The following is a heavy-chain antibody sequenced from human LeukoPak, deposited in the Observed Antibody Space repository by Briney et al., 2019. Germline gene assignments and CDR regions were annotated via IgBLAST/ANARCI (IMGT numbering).Heavy chain of an antibody. Sequence: SGGSLRLSCAASGFTFSSYAMSWVRQAPGKGLEWVSAISDSGGSTYYADSVQGRFTISRDNSKNTLFLQMNSLRAEDTAVYYCAKDRSTMTTRLGAFDIWGQGTMVTVSS. CDR3: AKDRSTMTTRLGAFDI. V-gene: IGHV3-23*01. J-gene: IGHJ3*02. CDR2: ISDSGGST. D-gene: IGHD4-17*01. CDR1: GFTFSSYA.